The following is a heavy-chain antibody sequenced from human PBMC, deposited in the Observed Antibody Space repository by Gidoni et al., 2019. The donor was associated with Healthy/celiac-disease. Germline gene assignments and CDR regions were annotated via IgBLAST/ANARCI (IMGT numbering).Heavy chain of an antibody. J-gene: IGHJ4*02. CDR1: GFTFVNAW. CDR3: TTDPHGDIQPYDY. CDR2: IKSKTDGGTT. Sequence: EVQLVESGGGLVKPGGSLKLSCAASGFTFVNAWMNWVRQAPGKGLEWVGRIKSKTDGGTTDYAAPVKGRFTISRDDSKNTLYLQMNSLKTEDTAVYYCTTDPHGDIQPYDYWGQGTLVTVSS. V-gene: IGHV3-15*07. D-gene: IGHD1-1*01.